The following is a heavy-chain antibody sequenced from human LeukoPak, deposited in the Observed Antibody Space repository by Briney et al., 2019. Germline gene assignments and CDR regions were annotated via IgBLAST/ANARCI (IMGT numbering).Heavy chain of an antibody. CDR1: GFTFHDYP. Sequence: SLRLSCAASGFTFHDYPMHGVRQAPGKGLAGVSCLSWNSGSIGYADSVKGRFTISRDNAKNSLYLQMNSLRAEDTALYYCAKQVSGGDCCAAFDIWGQGTMVTVSS. CDR3: AKQVSGGDCCAAFDI. V-gene: IGHV3-9*01. CDR2: LSWNSGSI. D-gene: IGHD2-21*02. J-gene: IGHJ3*02.